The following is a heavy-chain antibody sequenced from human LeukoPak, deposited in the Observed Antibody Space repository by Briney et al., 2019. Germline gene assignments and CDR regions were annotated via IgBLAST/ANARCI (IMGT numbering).Heavy chain of an antibody. D-gene: IGHD2-2*01. Sequence: GGSLRLSCAASGFTFSSYAMHWVRQAPGKGLEWVAVISYDGSNKYYADSVKGRFTISRDNSKNTQYLQMNSLRAEDTAVYYCAREDCSSAGCLNNWFDPWGQGTLVTVSS. CDR1: GFTFSSYA. CDR2: ISYDGSNK. V-gene: IGHV3-30*01. CDR3: AREDCSSAGCLNNWFDP. J-gene: IGHJ5*02.